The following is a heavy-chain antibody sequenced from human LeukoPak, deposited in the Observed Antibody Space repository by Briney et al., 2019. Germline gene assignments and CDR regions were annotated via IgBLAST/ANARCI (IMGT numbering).Heavy chain of an antibody. CDR1: GFTFSGSA. V-gene: IGHV3-73*01. CDR3: TRYSGTYNWLDP. J-gene: IGHJ5*02. CDR2: IEKEKIPHATAS. D-gene: IGHD1-26*01. Sequence: PGGSLTLSCAASGFTFSGSAIHWLRQSFGKGLEWIGHIEKEKIPHATASAYAVSVEGRFAASRNDSKNITFMQMSGRKSEDTTLHVCTRYSGTYNWLDPGGQATLVTVSS.